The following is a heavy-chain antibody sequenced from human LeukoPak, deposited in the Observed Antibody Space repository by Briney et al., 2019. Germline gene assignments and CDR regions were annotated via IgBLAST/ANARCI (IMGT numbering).Heavy chain of an antibody. J-gene: IGHJ6*03. V-gene: IGHV4-39*07. Sequence: PSETLSLTCTVSGGSISSSSYYWGWIRQPPGEGLEWIGSIYYSGSTYYNPSLKSRVTISVDTSKNQFSLKLSSVTAADTAVYYCARAVGSMWSWRVGYYYYYMDVWGKGTTVTVSS. CDR3: ARAVGSMWSWRVGYYYYYMDV. D-gene: IGHD2-21*01. CDR1: GGSISSSSYY. CDR2: IYYSGST.